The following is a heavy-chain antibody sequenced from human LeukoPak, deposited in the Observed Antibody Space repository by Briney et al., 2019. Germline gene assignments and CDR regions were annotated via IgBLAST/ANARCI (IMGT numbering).Heavy chain of an antibody. CDR3: ARDRSRLDI. CDR1: GGSTSSYY. V-gene: IGHV4-59*01. Sequence: SETLSLTCTVSGGSTSSYYWSWIRQPPGKGLEWIGYIYYSGSTNYNPSLKSRVTISVDTSKNQFSLKLSSVTAADTAVYYCARDRSRLDIWGQGTMVTVSS. J-gene: IGHJ3*02. CDR2: IYYSGST.